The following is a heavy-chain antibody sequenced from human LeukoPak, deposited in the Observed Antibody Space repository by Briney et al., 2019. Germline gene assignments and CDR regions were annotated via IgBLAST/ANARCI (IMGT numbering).Heavy chain of an antibody. CDR1: GYTFTSYG. D-gene: IGHD3-22*01. J-gene: IGHJ4*02. CDR3: ARDLRATYYYDSSSTAFDY. CDR2: ISAYNGNT. Sequence: ASVKVSCKASGYTFTSYGISWVRQAPGQGLEWMGWISAYNGNTNYAQKLQGGVTMTTDTSTSTAYMELRSLRSDDTAVYYCARDLRATYYYDSSSTAFDYWGQGTLVTVSS. V-gene: IGHV1-18*01.